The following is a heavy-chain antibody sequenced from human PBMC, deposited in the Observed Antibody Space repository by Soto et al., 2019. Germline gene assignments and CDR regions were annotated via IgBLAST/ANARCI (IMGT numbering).Heavy chain of an antibody. J-gene: IGHJ4*02. D-gene: IGHD2-8*01. CDR3: ARVYCTNGVCPYFDY. V-gene: IGHV3-11*06. Sequence: QVQLVESGGGLVKPGGSLRLSCAASGFTFSDYYMSWIRQAPGKGLEWVSYISSSSSYTNYADSVKGRFTISRDNAKNSLYLQMNSLRAEDTAVYYCARVYCTNGVCPYFDYWGQGTLVTVSS. CDR1: GFTFSDYY. CDR2: ISSSSSYT.